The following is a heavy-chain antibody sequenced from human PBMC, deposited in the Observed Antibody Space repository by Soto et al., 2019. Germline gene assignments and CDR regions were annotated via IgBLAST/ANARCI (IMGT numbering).Heavy chain of an antibody. V-gene: IGHV6-1*01. J-gene: IGHJ4*01. CDR2: TYYRSKLYY. D-gene: IGHD1-26*01. CDR1: GAGVSSNSAG. Sequence: SRTLSLTSAITGAGVSSNSAGWSWVRQSPSRGLEWLGRTYYRSKLYYEYAVSVRGRITINPDTSKNQYSLQLNSVTPEDTAVYFCARGEQYSGRIFDYWGQGTLVTVSS. CDR3: ARGEQYSGRIFDY.